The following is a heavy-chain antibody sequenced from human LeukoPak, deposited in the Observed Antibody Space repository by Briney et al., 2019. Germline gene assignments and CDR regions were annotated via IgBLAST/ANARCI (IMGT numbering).Heavy chain of an antibody. CDR3: ARGPVTRFEI. CDR2: IYSGGTT. J-gene: IGHJ3*02. D-gene: IGHD4-17*01. CDR1: GFTVSSNY. V-gene: IGHV3-53*01. Sequence: GGSLRLSCAASGFTVSSNYMSWVRQAPGKGLEGVSVIYSGGTTYYADSVKGRFTISRDNSNNTLYLQMNSLRAEDTAVYYCARGPVTRFEIWGQGTMVTVSS.